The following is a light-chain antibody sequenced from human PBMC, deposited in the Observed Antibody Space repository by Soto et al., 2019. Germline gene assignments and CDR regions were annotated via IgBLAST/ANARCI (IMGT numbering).Light chain of an antibody. Sequence: DIQMTQSPSSLSASVGDRVTITCQASQDITNSLNWYQQKPGKAPNLLIFDASNLDAGVPSRFSGSGSGTYFTFTIHSLQPEDFAVYYCQQYVNSPVTFGGGTKVDI. CDR2: DAS. CDR1: QDITNS. J-gene: IGKJ4*01. V-gene: IGKV1-33*01. CDR3: QQYVNSPVT.